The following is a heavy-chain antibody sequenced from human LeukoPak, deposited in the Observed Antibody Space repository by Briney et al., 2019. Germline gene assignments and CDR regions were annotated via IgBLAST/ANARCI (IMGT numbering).Heavy chain of an antibody. V-gene: IGHV3-23*01. D-gene: IGHD6-19*01. J-gene: IGHJ5*02. Sequence: AGGSLRLSCAASGFTFSSYAMTWVRQAPGEGLEWVSSIDASGGSTYYADSVKGRFTISRDNSKNTFFLQMNTLRAADTAVYYCAKGSGSGWYGWFAPWGQGTLVTVSS. CDR3: AKGSGSGWYGWFAP. CDR2: IDASGGST. CDR1: GFTFSSYA.